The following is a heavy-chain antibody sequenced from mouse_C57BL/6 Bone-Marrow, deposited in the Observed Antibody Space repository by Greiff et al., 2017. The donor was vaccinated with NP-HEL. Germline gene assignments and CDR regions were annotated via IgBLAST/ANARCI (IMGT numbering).Heavy chain of an antibody. Sequence: EVQLVESGPVLVKPGASVKMSCKASGYTFTDYYMNWVKQSHGKGLEWIGVISPSNGGTSYNQKFKGKATLTVDKSSSTAYMELNSLTSEDSAVYYCARFRSWGQGTTLTVSA. CDR2: ISPSNGGT. V-gene: IGHV1-19*01. CDR1: GYTFTDYY. CDR3: ARFRS. J-gene: IGHJ2*01.